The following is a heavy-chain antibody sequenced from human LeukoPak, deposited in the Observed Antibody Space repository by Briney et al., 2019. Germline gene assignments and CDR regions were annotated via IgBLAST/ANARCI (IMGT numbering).Heavy chain of an antibody. CDR3: ARSGQHLFDF. V-gene: IGHV3-48*03. CDR1: AFTFSSSE. Sequence: PGGSLRLSCAASAFTFSSSEMNWVRQAPGKGLEWVSYISSSGGTISYADSVKGRFTISRDNAKNSLYLQMNSMRAEDTAIYYCARSGQHLFDFWGQGTLVTVSS. J-gene: IGHJ4*02. D-gene: IGHD6-13*01. CDR2: ISSSGGTI.